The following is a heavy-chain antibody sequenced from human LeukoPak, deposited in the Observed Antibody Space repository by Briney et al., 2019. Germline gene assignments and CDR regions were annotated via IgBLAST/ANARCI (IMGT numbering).Heavy chain of an antibody. J-gene: IGHJ1*01. Sequence: PSETLSLTCTVSGGSIRSSNYYWDWIRQPPGKGLEWMGSIYYNGRTYYNPSLGSRVSILIDTTNNHFSLKLSSMTAADTAVYYCARRRYYDGSGYLDWGQGTLVIVSS. CDR2: IYYNGRT. V-gene: IGHV4-39*02. D-gene: IGHD3-22*01. CDR3: ARRRYYDGSGYLD. CDR1: GGSIRSSNYY.